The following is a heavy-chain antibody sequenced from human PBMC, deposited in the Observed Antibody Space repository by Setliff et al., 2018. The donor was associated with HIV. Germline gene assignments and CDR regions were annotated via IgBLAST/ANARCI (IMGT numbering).Heavy chain of an antibody. Sequence: GGSLRLSCVASGLPFYNYWMTWLRRAPGRGLEWVANIKQDGSDMHYIESVKGRFTIFRDNAKNSVFLQMNSLRAEDTAVYYCASGYSSSPPRRDYWGQGTLVTVSS. J-gene: IGHJ4*02. CDR1: GLPFYNYW. V-gene: IGHV3-7*03. CDR2: IKQDGSDM. CDR3: ASGYSSSPPRRDY. D-gene: IGHD6-6*01.